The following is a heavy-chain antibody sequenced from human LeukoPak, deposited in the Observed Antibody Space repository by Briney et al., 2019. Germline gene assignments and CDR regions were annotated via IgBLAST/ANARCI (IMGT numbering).Heavy chain of an antibody. CDR2: ISPEGYMK. CDR3: ARGNLYTAATIEDH. J-gene: IGHJ4*02. D-gene: IGHD3-16*01. Sequence: PGGSLRLSCAASGFDFSRYVIHWVRQGPGKGLEWVAVISPEGYMKDYADSVKGRFTVSRDNSKNTVFLQMNSLSAEDTSRYYCARGNLYTAATIEDHWGQGTLVTVSS. V-gene: IGHV3-30-3*01. CDR1: GFDFSRYV.